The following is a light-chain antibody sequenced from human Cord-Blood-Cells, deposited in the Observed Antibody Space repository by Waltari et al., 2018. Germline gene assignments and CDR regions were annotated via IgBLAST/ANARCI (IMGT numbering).Light chain of an antibody. CDR1: QSISSW. J-gene: IGKJ1*01. Sequence: DIQMTQSPSTLSASVGDRVTITYRASQSISSWLALYQQKPGKAPKLLISDASSLESGVPSRFSGSGAGKEFTLTISSLQPDDFATYCGQQYHSDPWKSGQGTKVEIK. CDR2: DAS. V-gene: IGKV1-5*01. CDR3: QQYHSDPWK.